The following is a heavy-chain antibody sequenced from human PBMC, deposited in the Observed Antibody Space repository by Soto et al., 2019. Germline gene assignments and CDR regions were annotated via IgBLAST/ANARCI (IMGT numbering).Heavy chain of an antibody. CDR3: AGDQGGYTIFDY. V-gene: IGHV4-31*03. CDR1: GGSISSNDYY. Sequence: QVQLQESGPGLVKPSQTLSLTCTVSGGSISSNDYYWSWIRQLPGKGLEWIGYIYYSGTTYYNPSLMSRVTISVDTSKNQFSLILYSVTAADTAVYYCAGDQGGYTIFDYWGQGTLVTVSS. CDR2: IYYSGTT. D-gene: IGHD5-18*01. J-gene: IGHJ4*02.